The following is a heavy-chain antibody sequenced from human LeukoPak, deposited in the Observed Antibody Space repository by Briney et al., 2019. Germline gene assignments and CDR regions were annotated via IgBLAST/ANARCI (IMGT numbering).Heavy chain of an antibody. V-gene: IGHV3-30*02. CDR1: GFTFSRYG. J-gene: IGHJ3*02. Sequence: GGSLRLSCAVSGFTFSRYGMHWVRQAPGRGVEWVAFIRYDGTNKHYAESVRGRYTISRDNAKNTVYLLMNSLRAEDTAVYYCAKDHTLRAGDRDAFDIWGQGTMVTVSS. D-gene: IGHD2-21*01. CDR3: AKDHTLRAGDRDAFDI. CDR2: IRYDGTNK.